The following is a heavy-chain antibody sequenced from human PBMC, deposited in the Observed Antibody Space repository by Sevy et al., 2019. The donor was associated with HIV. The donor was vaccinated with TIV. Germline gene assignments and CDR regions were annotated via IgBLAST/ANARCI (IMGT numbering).Heavy chain of an antibody. CDR2: ISWNSGSI. CDR1: GFTFDDYA. V-gene: IGHV3-9*01. D-gene: IGHD1-26*01. CDR3: AKDWSRGSYYGMNAFDI. J-gene: IGHJ3*02. Sequence: GGSLRLSCAASGFTFDDYAMHWVRQAPGKGQEWVSGISWNSGSIGYADSVKGRFTISRDNAKNSLYLQMNSLRAEDTALYYCAKDWSRGSYYGMNAFDIWGEGTIVTVSS.